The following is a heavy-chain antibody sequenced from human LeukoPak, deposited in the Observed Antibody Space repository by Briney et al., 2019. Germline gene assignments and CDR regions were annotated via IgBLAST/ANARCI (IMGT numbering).Heavy chain of an antibody. J-gene: IGHJ4*02. CDR3: ALLAVASDFDY. D-gene: IGHD6-19*01. CDR1: GFMFRSFE. Sequence: GGSLRLSCAASGFMFRSFEMYWVRQAPGKGLEWIAYISSGATTMYYADSVKGRFTISRDDAKDSLFLQMNSLRAEDTAVYYCALLAVASDFDYWGQGALVTVSS. V-gene: IGHV3-48*03. CDR2: ISSGATTM.